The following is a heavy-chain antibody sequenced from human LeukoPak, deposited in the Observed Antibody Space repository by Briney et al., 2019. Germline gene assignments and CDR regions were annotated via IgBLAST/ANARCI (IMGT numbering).Heavy chain of an antibody. CDR2: TYYRSTWYN. V-gene: IGHV6-1*01. D-gene: IGHD2-2*01. CDR1: GDSVSSNSVA. J-gene: IGHJ5*02. Sequence: SQTLSLTCAISGDSVSSNSVAWNWIGQSPSRGLEWLGRTYYRSTWYNDYAVSVRGRITVNPDTSKNQFSLHLNSVTPEDTAVYYCARRLTQYDCFDPWGQGILVTVSS. CDR3: ARRLTQYDCFDP.